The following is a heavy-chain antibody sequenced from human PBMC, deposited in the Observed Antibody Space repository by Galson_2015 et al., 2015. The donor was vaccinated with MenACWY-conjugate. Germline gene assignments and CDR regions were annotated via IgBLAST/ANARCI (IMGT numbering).Heavy chain of an antibody. Sequence: SLRLSCAASGFTVNNNYMSWVRQAPGKGLEWVSLTYSGGSTYYADSVKGRFIISRDNSKNTLYLQMNSLRAEDTAVYYCARRMATSLGNDYWGQGTLVTVSS. J-gene: IGHJ4*02. CDR3: ARRMATSLGNDY. CDR1: GFTVNNNY. D-gene: IGHD5-24*01. CDR2: TYSGGST. V-gene: IGHV3-53*01.